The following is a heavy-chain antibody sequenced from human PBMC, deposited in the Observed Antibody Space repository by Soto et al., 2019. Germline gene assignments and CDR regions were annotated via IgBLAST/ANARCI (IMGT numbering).Heavy chain of an antibody. CDR3: ARLNYYGSAKPYDY. Sequence: PSETLSLTCAVYGGSFSCYCWSWIRQPPGKGLEWIGDINHSGSTNYNPSLKRRVTISLDTSKTQFSLKLSSVTAADTAVFYCARLNYYGSAKPYDYWGQGLLVTVSS. D-gene: IGHD3-10*01. CDR1: GGSFSCYC. J-gene: IGHJ4*02. V-gene: IGHV4-34*01. CDR2: INHSGST.